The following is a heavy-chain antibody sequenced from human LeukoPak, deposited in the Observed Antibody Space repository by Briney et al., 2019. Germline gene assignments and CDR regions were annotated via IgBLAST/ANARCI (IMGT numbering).Heavy chain of an antibody. CDR2: FDREDGGT. CDR1: GYSGIELD. Sequence: ASVKVSCKVSGYSGIELDMHWVRQAPGKGLEWMGGFDREDGGTIYARKFQGRVTMTEDTSADTAYMELSSLTSEDTAVYYCATHRISGVVTYAFHMWGRGTLVTVSS. D-gene: IGHD3-3*01. J-gene: IGHJ3*02. CDR3: ATHRISGVVTYAFHM. V-gene: IGHV1-24*01.